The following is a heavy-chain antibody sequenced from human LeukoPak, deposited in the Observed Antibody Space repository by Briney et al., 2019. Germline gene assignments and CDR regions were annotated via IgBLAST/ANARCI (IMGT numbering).Heavy chain of an antibody. J-gene: IGHJ4*02. Sequence: GGSLRLSCAASGFTFSGYAMHWVRQAPGKGLEYVSAIISNGESTYYSDSVKDRFTISRDNSKNTLYLQMSSLRPEDAAVYYCVKSASTWYLFDYWGQGTLVTVSS. CDR1: GFTFSGYA. CDR3: VKSASTWYLFDY. V-gene: IGHV3-64*03. D-gene: IGHD6-13*01. CDR2: IISNGEST.